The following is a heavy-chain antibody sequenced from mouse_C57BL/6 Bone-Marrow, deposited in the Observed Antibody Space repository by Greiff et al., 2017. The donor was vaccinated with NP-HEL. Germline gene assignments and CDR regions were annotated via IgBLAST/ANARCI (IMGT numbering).Heavy chain of an antibody. D-gene: IGHD1-1*01. CDR1: GYTFTSYW. CDR2: IDPSDSET. CDR3: ARGGETVRGLGY. J-gene: IGHJ2*01. Sequence: QVQLQQPGAELVRPGSSVKLSCKASGYTFTSYWMHWVKQRPIQGLEWIGNIDPSDSETHYNQKFKDKATLTVDKSSSTAYMQLSSLTSEDSSVYYCARGGETVRGLGYWCQGTTLTVSS. V-gene: IGHV1-52*01.